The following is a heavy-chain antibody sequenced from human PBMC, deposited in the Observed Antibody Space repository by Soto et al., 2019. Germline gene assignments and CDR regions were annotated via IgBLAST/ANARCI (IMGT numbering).Heavy chain of an antibody. CDR3: SRVRARLLSHAFDF. V-gene: IGHV4-34*01. D-gene: IGHD3-16*02. CDR2: INHSGRT. J-gene: IGHJ3*01. CDR1: GGSFTDYY. Sequence: QVQLQQWGAGLLKPSETLSLTCAVYGGSFTDYYWTWIRQPPVKGLEWIGEINHSGRTNYNPSLKTRVTISLDTSKDQFSLKVNSVTAAATAVYFCSRVRARLLSHAFDFLGQGTLVTGSS.